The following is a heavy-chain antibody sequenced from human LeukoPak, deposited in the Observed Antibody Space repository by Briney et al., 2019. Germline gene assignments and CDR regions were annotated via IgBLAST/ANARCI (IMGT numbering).Heavy chain of an antibody. CDR3: ARRAGAYSHPYDY. J-gene: IGHJ4*02. CDR1: GFTFSNYW. V-gene: IGHV3-53*01. Sequence: GGSLTLSCAASGFTFSNYWMTWVRQAPGKGLEWVSFIYSDNTHYSDSVKGRFTISRDNSKNTLYLQMNSLRAEDTAVYYCARRAGAYSHPYDYWGQGTLVTVSS. D-gene: IGHD4/OR15-4a*01. CDR2: IYSDNT.